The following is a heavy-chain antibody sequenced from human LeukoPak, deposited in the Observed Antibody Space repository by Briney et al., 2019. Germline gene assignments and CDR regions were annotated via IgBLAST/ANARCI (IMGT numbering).Heavy chain of an antibody. CDR3: ARDLSYFSFDD. J-gene: IGHJ6*02. D-gene: IGHD2-21*01. CDR1: GFTVSNSN. CDR2: IYSGGSN. V-gene: IGHV3-53*01. Sequence: GGSLRLSCSASGFTVSNSNMNWVRQAPGKGLEWISVIYSGGSNHYADSVKGRFTISRDNSKNTLYLQMNSLRVEDTAMYYCARDLSYFSFDDWGQGTTVTVSS.